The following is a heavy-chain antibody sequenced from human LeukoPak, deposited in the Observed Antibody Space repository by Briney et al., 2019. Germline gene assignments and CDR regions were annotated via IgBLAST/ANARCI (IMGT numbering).Heavy chain of an antibody. CDR2: IYSGGST. Sequence: GGSLRLSCAASGFTVSSNYMSWVRQAPGKGLGWVSVIYSGGSTYYADSVKGRFTISRDNSKNTLYLQMNSLRAEDTAVYYCARDFRGYDAFDIWGQGTMVTVSS. V-gene: IGHV3-66*01. D-gene: IGHD3-22*01. CDR3: ARDFRGYDAFDI. J-gene: IGHJ3*02. CDR1: GFTVSSNY.